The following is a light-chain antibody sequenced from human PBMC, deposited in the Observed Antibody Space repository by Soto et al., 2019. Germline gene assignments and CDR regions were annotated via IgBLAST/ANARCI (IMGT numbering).Light chain of an antibody. CDR1: QSVSSY. J-gene: IGKJ4*01. CDR3: QHYGSSPLT. Sequence: EIVLTQSPATLSLSPGERATLSCRASQSVSSYLAWYQQKPGQAPRLLIYGASSRATGIPDRFSGSGSATDFTLTITRLEPEDFAVYYCQHYGSSPLTFGGGTKVDIK. V-gene: IGKV3-20*01. CDR2: GAS.